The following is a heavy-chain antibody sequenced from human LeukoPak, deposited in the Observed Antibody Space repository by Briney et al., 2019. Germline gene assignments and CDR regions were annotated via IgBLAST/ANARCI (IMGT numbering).Heavy chain of an antibody. CDR2: ISYDGSDK. CDR3: ARPAGTYDYSYGMDV. V-gene: IGHV3-30-3*01. Sequence: GRSLRLSCAASGFTFSSYGMHWVRQAPGKGLEWVAVISYDGSDKYYADSVKGRFTISRDNSKNTLYLQMNSLRAEDTAVYYCARPAGTYDYSYGMDVWGQGTTVTVSS. CDR1: GFTFSSYG. D-gene: IGHD6-19*01. J-gene: IGHJ6*02.